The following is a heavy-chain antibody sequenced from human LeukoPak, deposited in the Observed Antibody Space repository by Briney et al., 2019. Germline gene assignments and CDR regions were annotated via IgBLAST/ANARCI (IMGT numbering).Heavy chain of an antibody. J-gene: IGHJ3*02. V-gene: IGHV3-7*01. D-gene: IGHD3-22*01. CDR3: ARAPPQYYYDSSGYPNDAFDI. CDR2: IKEDGSEK. CDR1: GFTFSSYW. Sequence: GGSLRLSCAASGFTFSSYWMAWVRQAPGKGLEWVANIKEDGSEKYYVDSVKGRFTVSRDNAKNSLYLQMNSLRAEDTAVYYCARAPPQYYYDSSGYPNDAFDIWGQGTMVTVSS.